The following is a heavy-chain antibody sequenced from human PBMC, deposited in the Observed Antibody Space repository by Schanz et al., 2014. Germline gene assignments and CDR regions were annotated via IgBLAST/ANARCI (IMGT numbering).Heavy chain of an antibody. J-gene: IGHJ5*02. V-gene: IGHV3-21*01. CDR2: ISDSSSYI. CDR3: ARGGGAAAST. CDR1: GFTFSDYS. D-gene: IGHD6-13*01. Sequence: EVHLVESGGGLVKPGGSLRLSCGASGFTFSDYSMNWVRQAPGKGLEWVSSISDSSSYIYYADSVKGRFTISRDNAKNSLYLQMSSLRAEDTAVYYCARGGGAAASTWGQGTLVTVSS.